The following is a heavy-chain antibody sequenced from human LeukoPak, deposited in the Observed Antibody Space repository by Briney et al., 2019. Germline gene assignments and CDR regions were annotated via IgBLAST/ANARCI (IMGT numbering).Heavy chain of an antibody. J-gene: IGHJ4*02. CDR3: ARDLRTVSSFSPFDY. V-gene: IGHV3-7*01. CDR1: GFTLSRYW. D-gene: IGHD3/OR15-3a*01. Sequence: TGGSLRLSRAASGFTLSRYWMSWVRQAPGKGLGWVATIKQDVSEINYVYSVKDRFTISRDNGKNSLYLQMSSLSADDTAVYYCARDLRTVSSFSPFDYWGQGTLVTVSS. CDR2: IKQDVSEI.